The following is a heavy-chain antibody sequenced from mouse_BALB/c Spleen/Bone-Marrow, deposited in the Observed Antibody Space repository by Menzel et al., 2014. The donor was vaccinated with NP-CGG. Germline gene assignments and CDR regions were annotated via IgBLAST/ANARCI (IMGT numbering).Heavy chain of an antibody. Sequence: EVKLMESGPGLVKPSQSLSLTCSVTGYSITSGYFWNWIRQFPGNKLEWMGYIGYDGHSSYNPSLKNRISITRDTSKNQFFLKLNSVTTEDTATYYCASDGYLSYFDFWGQGTTLTVSS. CDR2: IGYDGHS. D-gene: IGHD2-2*01. CDR3: ASDGYLSYFDF. V-gene: IGHV3-6*02. J-gene: IGHJ2*01. CDR1: GYSITSGYF.